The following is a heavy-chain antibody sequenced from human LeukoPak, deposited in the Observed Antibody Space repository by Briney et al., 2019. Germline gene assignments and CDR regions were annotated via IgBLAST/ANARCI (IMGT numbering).Heavy chain of an antibody. CDR1: GFTFSSYA. Sequence: GGSLRLSCAASGFTFSSYAMSWVRQAPGKGLEWVSGIRDSGGSTFYADSVKGRFTISRDNSKNTLSVQMNSLRAEDTAVYYCARDQVYSSGSPYYYYYGMDVWGQGTTVTVSS. D-gene: IGHD6-19*01. V-gene: IGHV3-23*01. J-gene: IGHJ6*02. CDR3: ARDQVYSSGSPYYYYYGMDV. CDR2: IRDSGGST.